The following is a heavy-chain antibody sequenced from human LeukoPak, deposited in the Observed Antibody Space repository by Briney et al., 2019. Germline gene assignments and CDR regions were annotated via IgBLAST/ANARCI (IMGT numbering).Heavy chain of an antibody. J-gene: IGHJ4*02. CDR1: GGSISRSSYY. D-gene: IGHD3-22*01. V-gene: IGHV4-39*01. CDR3: VDHYDSRGYVWV. CDR2: VYYTGST. Sequence: SETLSLTCSVSGGSISRSSYYWGWIRQPPGKVLEWIGSVYYTGSTYYNPSLKSRVTISVDTSKNQFSLKLSSVTATDTAVYYCVDHYDSRGYVWVWGQGTLVTVSS.